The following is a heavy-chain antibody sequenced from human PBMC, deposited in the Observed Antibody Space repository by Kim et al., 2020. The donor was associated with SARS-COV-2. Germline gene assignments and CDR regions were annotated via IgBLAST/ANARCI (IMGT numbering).Heavy chain of an antibody. CDR1: GFTFINSA. Sequence: SVKVSCKASGFTFINSAVQWVRQARGQRLEWIGWIVVGSGNTNYAQKFQERVTITRDMSTSTAYMELSSLRSEDTAVYYCAAEMVGAPGTFDIWGQGTMVTVSS. CDR2: IVVGSGNT. J-gene: IGHJ3*02. V-gene: IGHV1-58*01. D-gene: IGHD1-26*01. CDR3: AAEMVGAPGTFDI.